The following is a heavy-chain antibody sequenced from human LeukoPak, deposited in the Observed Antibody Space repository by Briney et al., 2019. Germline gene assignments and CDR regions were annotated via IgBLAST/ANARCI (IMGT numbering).Heavy chain of an antibody. Sequence: SETLSLTCAVYGGSFSGYYWSWIRQPPGKGLEWIGEINHSGSTNYNPSLKSRVTISVDTSKNQFSLKLSSVTAADTAVYYCAGNYYDSSGYDVSFNWFDPWGQGTLVTVSS. D-gene: IGHD3-22*01. CDR1: GGSFSGYY. CDR3: AGNYYDSSGYDVSFNWFDP. CDR2: INHSGST. V-gene: IGHV4-34*01. J-gene: IGHJ5*02.